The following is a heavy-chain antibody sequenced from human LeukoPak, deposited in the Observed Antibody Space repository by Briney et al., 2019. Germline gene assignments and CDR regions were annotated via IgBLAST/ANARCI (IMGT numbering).Heavy chain of an antibody. CDR2: IYYSGST. Sequence: SETLPLTCTVSGGSISSSSYYWGWIRQPPGKGLEWIGSIYYSGSTYYNPSLKSRVTISVDTSKNQFSLKLSSVTAADTAVYYCAMYSSSDYWGQGTLVTVSS. V-gene: IGHV4-39*07. CDR3: AMYSSSDY. D-gene: IGHD6-13*01. J-gene: IGHJ4*02. CDR1: GGSISSSSYY.